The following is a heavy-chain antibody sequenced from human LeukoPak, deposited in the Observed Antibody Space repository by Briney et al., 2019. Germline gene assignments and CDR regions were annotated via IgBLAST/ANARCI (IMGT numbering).Heavy chain of an antibody. V-gene: IGHV4-59*01. CDR1: GGSISSYY. D-gene: IGHD2-15*01. CDR2: IYYSGST. J-gene: IGHJ4*02. Sequence: SETLSLTCTVSGGSISSYYWSWIRQPPGKGLEWIGYIYYSGSTNYNPSLKSRVTISVDTSKNQFSLKLSSVTAADTAVYYCARVYCSGGSCYLCYFDYWGQGTLATVSS. CDR3: ARVYCSGGSCYLCYFDY.